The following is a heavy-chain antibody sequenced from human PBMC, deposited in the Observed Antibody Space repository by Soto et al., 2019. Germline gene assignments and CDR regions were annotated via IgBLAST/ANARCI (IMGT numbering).Heavy chain of an antibody. CDR2: INPNSGGT. J-gene: IGHJ4*02. Sequence: QVQLVQSGAEVKKPGASVKVSCKASGYTFTGYYMHWVRQAPGQGLEWMGWINPNSGGTNYAQKFQGWVTMTRDTSISTAYMELSRLRSDDTAVYYCARAVPYYYGSGSYSNPTGFDYWGQGTLVTVSS. CDR3: ARAVPYYYGSGSYSNPTGFDY. D-gene: IGHD3-10*01. V-gene: IGHV1-2*04. CDR1: GYTFTGYY.